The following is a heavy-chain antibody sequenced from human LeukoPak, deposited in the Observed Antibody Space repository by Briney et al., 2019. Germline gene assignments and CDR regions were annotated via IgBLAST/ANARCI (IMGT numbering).Heavy chain of an antibody. J-gene: IGHJ4*02. CDR3: AKGRGYNYGYIFGYFDY. D-gene: IGHD5-18*01. CDR2: ISSSGSTI. V-gene: IGHV3-48*03. Sequence: AGGSLRLSCAASGFTFSSYEMNWVRQAPGKGLEWVSYISSSGSTIYYADSVKGRFTISRDNAKNSLYLQMNSLRAEDTVLYYCAKGRGYNYGYIFGYFDYWGQGTLVTVSS. CDR1: GFTFSSYE.